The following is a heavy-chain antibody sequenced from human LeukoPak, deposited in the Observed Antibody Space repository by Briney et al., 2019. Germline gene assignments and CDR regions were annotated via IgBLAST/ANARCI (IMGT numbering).Heavy chain of an antibody. Sequence: GGSLRLSCAASGFTFSSYSMNWVRQAPGKGLEWVSSISSSSSYIYYADSVKGRFTISRDNSKNTLYLQMNSLRAEDTAVYYCAREGKNYGSGLHTAFDYWGQGTLVTVSS. CDR2: ISSSSSYI. CDR1: GFTFSSYS. V-gene: IGHV3-21*01. J-gene: IGHJ4*02. D-gene: IGHD3-10*01. CDR3: AREGKNYGSGLHTAFDY.